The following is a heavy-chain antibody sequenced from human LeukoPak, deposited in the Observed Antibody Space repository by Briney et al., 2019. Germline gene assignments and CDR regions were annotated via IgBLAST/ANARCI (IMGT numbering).Heavy chain of an antibody. CDR2: ISSSSSYI. J-gene: IGHJ6*02. CDR3: ARERPTVTTTYGMDV. CDR1: GFTFSSYS. V-gene: IGHV3-21*01. D-gene: IGHD4-17*01. Sequence: GGSLRLSCAASGFTFSSYSMNWVRQAPGKGLEWVSSISSSSSYIYYADSVKGRFTISRDNAKNSLYLRMNSLRAEDTAVYYCARERPTVTTTYGMDVWGQGTTVTVSS.